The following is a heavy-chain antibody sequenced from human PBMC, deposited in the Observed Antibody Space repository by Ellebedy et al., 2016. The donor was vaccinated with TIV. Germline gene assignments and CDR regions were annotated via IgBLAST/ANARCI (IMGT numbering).Heavy chain of an antibody. V-gene: IGHV3-21*04. J-gene: IGHJ4*02. CDR2: ISSDSSYI. Sequence: GESLKISXAASGFTFSSYSMNWVRQAPGKGLEWVSSISSDSSYIYYADSVKGRFTISRDNAKNSLYLQMNSLRAEDTAVYYCARRGDQFEYWGQGTLVTVSS. CDR3: ARRGDQFEY. D-gene: IGHD2-21*02. CDR1: GFTFSSYS.